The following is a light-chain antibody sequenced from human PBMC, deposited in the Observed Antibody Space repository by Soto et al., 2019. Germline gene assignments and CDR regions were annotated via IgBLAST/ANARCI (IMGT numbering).Light chain of an antibody. CDR2: EVT. V-gene: IGLV2-14*01. CDR3: SSYTRSSTFV. J-gene: IGLJ1*01. CDR1: SSDVGAYNS. Sequence: QSALTQPASVSGSPGQSITISCTGTSSDVGAYNSVSWYQQEPGKAPKLMIYEVTNRPSGVSTRFSGSKSANTASLTISGLQAEDEADYYCSSYTRSSTFVFGTGTKVTVL.